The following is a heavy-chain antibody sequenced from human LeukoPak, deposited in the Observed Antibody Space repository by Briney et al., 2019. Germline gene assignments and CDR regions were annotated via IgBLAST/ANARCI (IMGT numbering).Heavy chain of an antibody. Sequence: KAGGSLRLSCAASGFTFSSYSMNWVRQAPGKGLEWVSSISSSSNYIYYADSVKGRFTIARDNAKNSLYLQMNSLRAEDTAVYYCARPTNLDSSGDHNGDAFDIWGQGTMVTVSS. CDR3: ARPTNLDSSGDHNGDAFDI. CDR1: GFTFSSYS. D-gene: IGHD3-22*01. J-gene: IGHJ3*02. CDR2: ISSSSNYI. V-gene: IGHV3-21*01.